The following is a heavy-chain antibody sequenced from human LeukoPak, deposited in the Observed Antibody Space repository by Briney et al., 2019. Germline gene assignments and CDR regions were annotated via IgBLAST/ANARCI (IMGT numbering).Heavy chain of an antibody. CDR3: ARVPGYCSSASCSSFDC. CDR2: INHSGST. J-gene: IGHJ4*02. D-gene: IGHD2-2*01. Sequence: SETLSLTCAVYGGSFSGYYWSWIRQPPGKGLEWIGEINHSGSTNYNPSLTSQVTISVDTSKNQFSLRLSSVTAADTAMYYCARVPGYCSSASCSSFDCWGQGTLVTVSS. CDR1: GGSFSGYY. V-gene: IGHV4-34*01.